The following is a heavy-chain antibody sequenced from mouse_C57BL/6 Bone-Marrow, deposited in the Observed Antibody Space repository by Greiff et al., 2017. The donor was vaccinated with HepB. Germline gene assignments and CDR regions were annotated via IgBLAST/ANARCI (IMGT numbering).Heavy chain of an antibody. CDR2: IHPNSGST. Sequence: QVQLQQSGAELVKPGASVKLSCKASGYTFTSYWMHWVKQRPGQGLEWIGMIHPNSGSTNYNEKFKSKATLTVDKSSSTAYMQLSSLTSEDSAVYYCARLGAFWFAYWGQGTLVTVSA. V-gene: IGHV1-64*01. CDR1: GYTFTSYW. J-gene: IGHJ3*01. CDR3: ARLGAFWFAY.